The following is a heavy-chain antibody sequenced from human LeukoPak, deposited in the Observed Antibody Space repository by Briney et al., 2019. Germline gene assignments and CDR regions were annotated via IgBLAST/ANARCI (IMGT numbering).Heavy chain of an antibody. CDR2: INPNSGGT. CDR3: ARDSYCRGINCYAFDP. Sequence: ASVKVSCKASRYTFTGYYMHWVRQAPGQGLEWMGWINPNSGGTNYAQKFQGRVTMTRDTSITTAYMELSRPRSDDTAVYFCARDSYCRGINCYAFDPWGQGTLVTVSS. D-gene: IGHD2-2*01. CDR1: RYTFTGYY. J-gene: IGHJ5*02. V-gene: IGHV1-2*02.